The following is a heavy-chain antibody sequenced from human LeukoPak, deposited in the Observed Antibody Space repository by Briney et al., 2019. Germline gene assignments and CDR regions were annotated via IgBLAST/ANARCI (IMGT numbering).Heavy chain of an antibody. CDR3: ARGRPHGNDY. J-gene: IGHJ4*02. CDR1: GFSFSDYY. Sequence: GGSLRLSCAASGFSFSDYYMSWMRQAPGKGLEWVSYISKSGDTTYYADSVKGRFTISRDNAKNSLYLQMNSLRAEDTAVYYCARGRPHGNDYWGQGTLVTVSS. CDR2: ISKSGDTT. V-gene: IGHV3-11*01. D-gene: IGHD4-23*01.